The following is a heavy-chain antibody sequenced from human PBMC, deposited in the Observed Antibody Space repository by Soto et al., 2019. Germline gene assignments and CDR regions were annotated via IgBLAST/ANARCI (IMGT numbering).Heavy chain of an antibody. V-gene: IGHV4-34*01. CDR3: ASGIAAAGTNFDY. J-gene: IGHJ4*02. Sequence: SETLSLTFSVYGGSFSGYYWSWIHQPPGKGLEWIGEINHSGSTNYNPSLKSRVTISVDTSKNQFSLKLSSVTAADTAVYYCASGIAAAGTNFDYWGQGTLVTVS. CDR2: INHSGST. D-gene: IGHD6-13*01. CDR1: GGSFSGYY.